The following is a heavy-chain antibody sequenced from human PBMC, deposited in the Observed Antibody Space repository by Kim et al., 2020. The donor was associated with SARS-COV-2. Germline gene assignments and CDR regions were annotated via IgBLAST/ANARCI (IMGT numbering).Heavy chain of an antibody. V-gene: IGHV3-7*04. CDR3: AGSFDY. J-gene: IGHJ4*02. CDR2: KEDGTRT. Sequence: KEDGTRTHYYDAVKGRFFISRDNAKGSLSLQMNSMRAEDAAVYFCAGSFDYWGRGTLVTVSS.